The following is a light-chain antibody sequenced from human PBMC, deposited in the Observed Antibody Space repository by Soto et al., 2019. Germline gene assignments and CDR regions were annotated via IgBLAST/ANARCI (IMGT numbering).Light chain of an antibody. Sequence: ESHMTQSPSSLFASVGDRVTITXRASPSIGRFLTWYQQNRGXAPTIXXXAPXSLQSGVPSRFIGSGSGKDFTLTISSLQPEYFSTYYCQHSYSPPPRPFGQGTRLDIK. J-gene: IGKJ5*01. CDR3: QHSYSPPPRP. V-gene: IGKV1-39*01. CDR2: APX. CDR1: PSIGRF.